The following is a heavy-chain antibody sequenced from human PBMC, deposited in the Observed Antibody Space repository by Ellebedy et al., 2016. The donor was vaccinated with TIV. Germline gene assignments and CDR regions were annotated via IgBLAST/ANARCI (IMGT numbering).Heavy chain of an antibody. CDR2: IYYNGST. J-gene: IGHJ5*02. Sequence: MPSETLSLTCTVSGGSISSGNYYWSWIRQPPGKGLEWIGYIYYNGSTYYNPSLKSRLIISVDTSKNKFSLKVRSVTAADTAVYYCARAQGAATGWFDPWGQGTLVTVSS. CDR3: ARAQGAATGWFDP. CDR1: GGSISSGNYY. V-gene: IGHV4-30-4*01. D-gene: IGHD2-15*01.